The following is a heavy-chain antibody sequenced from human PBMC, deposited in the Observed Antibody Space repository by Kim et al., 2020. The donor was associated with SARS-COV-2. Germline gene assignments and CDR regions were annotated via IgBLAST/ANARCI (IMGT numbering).Heavy chain of an antibody. CDR3: ARDPLKNPFPSGYYYYSGIDA. CDR2: IYYSGST. J-gene: IGHJ6*02. CDR1: GGSISSGGYY. Sequence: SETLSLTCTVSGGSISSGGYYWSGIRQHPGKGLEWIGYIYYSGSTYYNPSLKSRDTISVDTSKNQFSLKLSSVTAADTSVYYCARDPLKNPFPSGYYYYSGIDAWGQGTTATVPS. V-gene: IGHV4-31*03.